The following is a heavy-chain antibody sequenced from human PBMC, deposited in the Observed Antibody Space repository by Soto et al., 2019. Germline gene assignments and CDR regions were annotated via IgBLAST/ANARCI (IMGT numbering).Heavy chain of an antibody. CDR3: ARQLGGNGMDV. CDR2: IIPILGIA. D-gene: IGHD3-16*01. Sequence: QVQLVQSGAEVKKPGSSVKVSCKASGGTFSSCTITWVRQAPGQGLEWMGRIIPILGIANYAQKFQGRVTITADKSTSTAYMELRSLRSEDTAVYYCARQLGGNGMDVWGQGTTVTVSS. J-gene: IGHJ6*02. CDR1: GGTFSSCT. V-gene: IGHV1-69*02.